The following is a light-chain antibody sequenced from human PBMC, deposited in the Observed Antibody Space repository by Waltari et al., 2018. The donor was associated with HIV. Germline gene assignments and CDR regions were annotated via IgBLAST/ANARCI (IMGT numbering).Light chain of an antibody. CDR3: CSYVGSGYV. CDR1: SSDVGGYNY. J-gene: IGLJ1*01. CDR2: DVS. Sequence: QSALTQPRSVSGSPGQSVTISCTGTSSDVGGYNYVSWYQQHPGKAPKLMIYDVSKRLSGVPDRFSGSKSGNTASLTISGLQAEDEADYYCCSYVGSGYVFGTGTKVTVL. V-gene: IGLV2-11*01.